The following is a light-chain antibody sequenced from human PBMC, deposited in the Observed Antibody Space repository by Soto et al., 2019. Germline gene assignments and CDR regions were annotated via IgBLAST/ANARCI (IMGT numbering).Light chain of an antibody. V-gene: IGKV1-5*03. CDR3: QHYNAFPWP. Sequence: DIQMTQSPSTLAGSVGDRVTITCRASQTISSWLAWYQQKPGKAPKLLIYKASTLKSGVPSRFSGSGSGTEFTLTISSLQPDDFETYYCQHYNAFPWPFGQGTKVDIK. J-gene: IGKJ1*01. CDR2: KAS. CDR1: QTISSW.